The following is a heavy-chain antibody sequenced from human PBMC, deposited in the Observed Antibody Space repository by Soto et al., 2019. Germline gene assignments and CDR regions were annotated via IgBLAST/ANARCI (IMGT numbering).Heavy chain of an antibody. J-gene: IGHJ4*02. CDR2: INHSVST. V-gene: IGHV4-34*01. Sequence: QVQLQQWGAGLLKPSETLSLTCAVYGGSFSGYYWSWIRQPPGKGLEWIGEINHSVSTNYNPSLKSRVTISVDTSKNQLSLKLSSVTAADTAVYYCARVGALGSSSCFDYWGQGTLVTVSS. D-gene: IGHD6-13*01. CDR1: GGSFSGYY. CDR3: ARVGALGSSSCFDY.